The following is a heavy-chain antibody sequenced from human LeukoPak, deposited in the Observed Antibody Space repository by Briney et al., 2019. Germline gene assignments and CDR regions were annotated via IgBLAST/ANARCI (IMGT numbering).Heavy chain of an antibody. D-gene: IGHD1-26*01. CDR2: INPNSGGT. V-gene: IGHV1-2*02. CDR1: GYTFTVYY. Sequence: ASVTVSCKASGYTFTVYYMHWVRQAPGQGLEWMGWINPNSGGTNYAQKFQGRVTMTRDTSISTAYMELSRLRSDDTAVYYCARAKLERIVGATWWGQGTLVTVSS. CDR3: ARAKLERIVGATW. J-gene: IGHJ4*02.